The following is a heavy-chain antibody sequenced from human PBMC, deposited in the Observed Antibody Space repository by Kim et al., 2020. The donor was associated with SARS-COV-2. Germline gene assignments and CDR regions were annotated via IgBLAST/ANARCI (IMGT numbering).Heavy chain of an antibody. Sequence: SVKVSCKASGGTFSSYAISWVRQAPGQGLEWMGRIIPIFGIANYAQKFQGRVTITADKSTSTAYMELSSLRSEDTAVYYCAYYYGSGSYYNPPLEYFQHWGQGTLVTVSS. CDR2: IIPIFGIA. V-gene: IGHV1-69*04. CDR3: AYYYGSGSYYNPPLEYFQH. J-gene: IGHJ1*01. D-gene: IGHD3-10*01. CDR1: GGTFSSYA.